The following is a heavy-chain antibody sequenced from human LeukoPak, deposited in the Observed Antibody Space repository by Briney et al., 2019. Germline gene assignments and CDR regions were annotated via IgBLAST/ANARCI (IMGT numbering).Heavy chain of an antibody. V-gene: IGHV4-4*02. CDR3: ARESGAFSPFGF. J-gene: IGHJ4*02. Sequence: SETLSLTCAVSGGSILTTNWWSWVRQPPGKGLEWIGEVHLSGTSNYNPSLKSRVSMSIDKSKNQLSLKLTSVTAADTAMYYCARESGAFSPFGFWGQGTLVTASS. CDR1: GGSILTTNW. D-gene: IGHD1-26*01. CDR2: VHLSGTS.